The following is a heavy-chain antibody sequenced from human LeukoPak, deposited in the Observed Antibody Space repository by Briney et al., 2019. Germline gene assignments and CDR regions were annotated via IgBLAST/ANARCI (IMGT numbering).Heavy chain of an antibody. J-gene: IGHJ6*04. CDR1: GGSFSGYY. Sequence: SETLSLTCAVYGGSFSGYYWSWIRQPPGKGLEWIGEINHSGSTNYNLSLKSRVTISVDTSKNQFSLKLSSVTAADTAVYYCARGYCSGGSCYYYYGMDVWGKGTTVTVSS. CDR3: ARGYCSGGSCYYYYGMDV. CDR2: INHSGST. D-gene: IGHD2-15*01. V-gene: IGHV4-34*01.